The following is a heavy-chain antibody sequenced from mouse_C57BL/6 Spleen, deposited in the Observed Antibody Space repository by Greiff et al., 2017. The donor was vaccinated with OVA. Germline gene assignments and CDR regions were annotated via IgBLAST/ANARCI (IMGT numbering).Heavy chain of an antibody. CDR1: GYTFTDYY. CDR3: ARGWSNYFDY. J-gene: IGHJ2*01. D-gene: IGHD2-3*01. V-gene: IGHV1-76*01. Sequence: VQLQQSGAELVRPGASVKLSCKASGYTFTDYYINWVKQRPGQGLEWIARIYPGSGNTYYNEKFKGKATLTAEKSSSTAYMQLSSLTSEDSAVYFCARGWSNYFDYWGQGTTLTVSS. CDR2: IYPGSGNT.